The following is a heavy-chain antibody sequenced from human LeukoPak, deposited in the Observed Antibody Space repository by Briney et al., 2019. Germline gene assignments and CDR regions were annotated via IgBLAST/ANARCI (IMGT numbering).Heavy chain of an antibody. J-gene: IGHJ4*02. CDR1: GGSISSYY. V-gene: IGHV4-59*01. D-gene: IGHD3-3*01. CDR2: ISYSGST. CDR3: ARDGAFWRGYPYYFDN. Sequence: SETLSLTCTVSGGSISSYYWSWIRQPPGKGLEWIGYISYSGSTNYNPSLKSRVTISIDTSKNQFSLKLSSVTAADTAVYYCARDGAFWRGYPYYFDNWGQGIQVTVSS.